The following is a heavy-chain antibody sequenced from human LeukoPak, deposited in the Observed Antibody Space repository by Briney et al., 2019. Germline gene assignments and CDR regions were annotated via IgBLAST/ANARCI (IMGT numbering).Heavy chain of an antibody. V-gene: IGHV3-49*03. D-gene: IGHD3-22*01. CDR1: GFTFGDYA. CDR3: TRVVPRYYYDSSGYSYPDF. CDR2: IRSEAYGGST. Sequence: GGSLRLSCTASGFTFGDYAMSWFRQAPGKGLEWVGFIRSEAYGGSTQYAASVTGRFTISRDDSKSIDYLQMNSLKTEDTAVYYCTRVVPRYYYDSSGYSYPDFWGQGTLVTVSS. J-gene: IGHJ4*02.